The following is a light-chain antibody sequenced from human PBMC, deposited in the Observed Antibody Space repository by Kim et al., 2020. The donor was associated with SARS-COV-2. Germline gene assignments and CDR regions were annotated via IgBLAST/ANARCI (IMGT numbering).Light chain of an antibody. J-gene: IGKJ4*01. CDR3: QNCDSAPLT. V-gene: IGKV1-27*01. CDR2: AAS. CDR1: QGIITS. Sequence: ASVGDKVTITCRASQGIITSLACYQHRPVKGPNLLFYAASTLQSGVPSRFSGSGSGTEFTLTNSDLQPEDVATYYCQNCDSAPLTFGGGTKVEIK.